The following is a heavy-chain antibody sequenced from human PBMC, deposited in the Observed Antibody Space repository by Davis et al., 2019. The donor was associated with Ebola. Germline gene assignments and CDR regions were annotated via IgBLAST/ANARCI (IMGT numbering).Heavy chain of an antibody. J-gene: IGHJ4*02. CDR2: ISSSSSTK. CDR1: GFTVSSYS. V-gene: IGHV3-48*02. Sequence: GESLKISCAASGFTVSSYSLNWVRQAPGKGLEWVSYISSSSSTKYYADSVKGRFTISRDNAKNSLYLQMNSLRDEDTAVYYCTSLSGPIDYWGQGTLVTVSS. CDR3: TSLSGPIDY. D-gene: IGHD2-15*01.